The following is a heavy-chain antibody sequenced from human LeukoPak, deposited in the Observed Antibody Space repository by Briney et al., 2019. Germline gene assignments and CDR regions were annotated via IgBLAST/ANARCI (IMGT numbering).Heavy chain of an antibody. CDR3: ARAFSSGYWFDP. J-gene: IGHJ5*02. CDR2: MFHGGST. D-gene: IGHD3-22*01. V-gene: IGHV4-39*01. Sequence: SETPSLTCTVSGGSITSSSYSWVWIRQPPGEGLEWIGSMFHGGSTYDNPSLKSRVTISGDTSKNQFSLKLSSVIATDTAVYYCARAFSSGYWFDPWGQGTLVTVSS. CDR1: GGSITSSSYS.